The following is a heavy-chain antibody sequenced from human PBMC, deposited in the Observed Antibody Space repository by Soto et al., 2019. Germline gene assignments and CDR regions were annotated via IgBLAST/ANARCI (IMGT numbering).Heavy chain of an antibody. V-gene: IGHV4-31*03. CDR3: ARKQAGFFYGIDY. CDR2: IDGSGYT. D-gene: IGHD3-3*01. J-gene: IGHJ4*02. CDR1: GGSISTGGYY. Sequence: LSLTCTVSGGSISTGGYYWSWIRQYPGKGLEWLGYIDGSGYTFYNPSLQSRLTLSMDTSKNQFSLKLSSATAADTAVYFCARKQAGFFYGIDYWGQGTLVTSPQ.